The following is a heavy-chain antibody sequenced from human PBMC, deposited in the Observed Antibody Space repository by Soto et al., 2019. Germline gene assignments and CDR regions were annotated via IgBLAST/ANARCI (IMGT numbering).Heavy chain of an antibody. J-gene: IGHJ4*02. CDR3: ARHDNYDFWSGPYIDY. CDR1: GGSISSYY. D-gene: IGHD3-3*01. Sequence: SETLSLTCIVPGGSISSYYWSWIRQPPGKGLEWIGYIYYSGSTNYNPSLKSRVTISVDTSKNQFSLKLSSVTAADTAVYYCARHDNYDFWSGPYIDYWGQGTLVTVSS. V-gene: IGHV4-59*08. CDR2: IYYSGST.